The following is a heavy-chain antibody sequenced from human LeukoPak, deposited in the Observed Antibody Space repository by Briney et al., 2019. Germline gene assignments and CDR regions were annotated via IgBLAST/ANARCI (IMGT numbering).Heavy chain of an antibody. V-gene: IGHV4-34*01. CDR1: GGSFSYYY. CDR3: ARGYSYGYYFDY. Sequence: SETLPLTCAVDGGSFSYYYWSWIRQPPGKGLEWIGEINHSGSTNYNPSLKSRVTISVDTSKNQFSLKLSSVTAADTAVYYCARGYSYGYYFDYWGQGTLVTVSS. D-gene: IGHD5-18*01. CDR2: INHSGST. J-gene: IGHJ4*02.